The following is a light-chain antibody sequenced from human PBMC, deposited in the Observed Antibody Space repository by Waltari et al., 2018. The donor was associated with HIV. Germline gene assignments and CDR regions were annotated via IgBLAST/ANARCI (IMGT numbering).Light chain of an antibody. CDR1: NSNIGNNF. CDR3: GTWDSSLSAVL. V-gene: IGLV1-51*01. CDR2: DSN. J-gene: IGLJ2*01. Sequence: QYVLTQPPSVSAAAGQKVTISCSGSNSNIGNNFVSWYQQLPGTAPKLLIYDSNKRPSGIPDLFSGSKSDTSATLDITGLQTGDEADYYCGTWDSSLSAVLFGGGTKLTVL.